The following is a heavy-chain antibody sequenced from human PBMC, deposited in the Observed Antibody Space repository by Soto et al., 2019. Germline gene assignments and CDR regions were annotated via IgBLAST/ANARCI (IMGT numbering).Heavy chain of an antibody. D-gene: IGHD2-8*02. CDR3: ARELEGGVFDI. CDR1: GGPVRDAFSY. CDR2: LSYTGST. Sequence: QVHLQESGPQLVKPSQPLSLTCTVSGGPVRDAFSYWTWIRQPPGKGPEWMGYLSYTGSTYYNPSLRKRATISVDGSANPLSLRLSSVTAADTAGYYCARELEGGVFDIWGRGTFVPVSS. V-gene: IGHV4-30-4*01. J-gene: IGHJ3*02.